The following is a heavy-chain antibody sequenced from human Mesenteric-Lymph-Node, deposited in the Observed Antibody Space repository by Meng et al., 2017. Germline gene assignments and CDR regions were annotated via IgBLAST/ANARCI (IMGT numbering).Heavy chain of an antibody. CDR1: GFTFSSYW. D-gene: IGHD3-22*01. CDR2: IDGDGSST. CDR3: ARRIVHGSSGYSTSPYGMDV. J-gene: IGHJ6*01. Sequence: GGSLKISCAASGFTFSSYWMHWVRQAPGKGLVWVSRIDGDGSSTSYADSVKGRFTISRDNAKNTLYLQMNSLRVEDTAVYYCARRIVHGSSGYSTSPYGMDVWGQGNTVT. V-gene: IGHV3-74*01.